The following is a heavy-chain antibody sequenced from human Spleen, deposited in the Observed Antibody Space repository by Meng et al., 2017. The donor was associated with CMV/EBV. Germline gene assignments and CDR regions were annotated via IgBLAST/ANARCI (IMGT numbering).Heavy chain of an antibody. CDR1: GYNFTSYW. CDR2: IFPGDFDT. Sequence: GESLKISCKGSGYNFTSYWIDWVRQMPGKGLEWMGIIFPGDFDTRYSPSFQGQITISADKSISTAYLQWSSLKASDTAMYYCRVSAVTEGFDHWGQGTLVTVSS. J-gene: IGHJ4*02. CDR3: RVSAVTEGFDH. D-gene: IGHD2-21*02. V-gene: IGHV5-51*01.